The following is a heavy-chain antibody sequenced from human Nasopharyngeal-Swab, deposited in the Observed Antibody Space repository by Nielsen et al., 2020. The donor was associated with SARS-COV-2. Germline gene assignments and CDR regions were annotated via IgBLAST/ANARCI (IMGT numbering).Heavy chain of an antibody. D-gene: IGHD3-3*01. J-gene: IGHJ3*02. CDR2: INTNTGNP. CDR3: ARGDYDFWGGWVSAFDI. Sequence: ASVKVSCKASGYTFTSYAMNWVRQAPGQGLEWMGWINTNTGNPTYAQGFTGRFVFSLDTSVSTAYLQISSLKAEDTAVYYCARGDYDFWGGWVSAFDIWGQGTMVTVSS. CDR1: GYTFTSYA. V-gene: IGHV7-4-1*02.